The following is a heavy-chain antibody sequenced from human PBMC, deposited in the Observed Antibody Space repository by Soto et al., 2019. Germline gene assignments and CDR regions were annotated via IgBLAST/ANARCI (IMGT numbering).Heavy chain of an antibody. CDR1: GGTFSSYA. D-gene: IGHD3-10*01. CDR3: ASYPPTYSGSGSYDEARPTEYYFDY. CDR2: IMPIFGTA. J-gene: IGHJ4*02. Sequence: QVQLVQSGAEVKKPGSSVKVSCKASGGTFSSYALSWVRQAPGQGLEWMGGIMPIFGTANYAQKFQGRVTITEDESTSTAYMELSSLRSEDTAVYYCASYPPTYSGSGSYDEARPTEYYFDYWGQGTLVTVSS. V-gene: IGHV1-69*01.